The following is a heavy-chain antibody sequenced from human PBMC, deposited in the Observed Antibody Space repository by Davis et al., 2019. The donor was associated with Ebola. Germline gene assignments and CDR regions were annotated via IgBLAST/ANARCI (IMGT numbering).Heavy chain of an antibody. D-gene: IGHD2-21*02. J-gene: IGHJ4*02. V-gene: IGHV3-73*01. CDR2: IRSKANSYAT. Sequence: GESLKISCAASGFTFSGSAMHWVRQASGKGLEWVGRIRSKANSYATAYAASVKGRFTISRDDSKNTAYLQMNSLKTEDTAVYYCSISGGDPDYWGQGTLLTVSS. CDR3: SISGGDPDY. CDR1: GFTFSGSA.